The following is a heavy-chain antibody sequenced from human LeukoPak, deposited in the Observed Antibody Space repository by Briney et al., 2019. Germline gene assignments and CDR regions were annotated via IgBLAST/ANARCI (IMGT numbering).Heavy chain of an antibody. J-gene: IGHJ4*02. D-gene: IGHD1-14*01. CDR2: TYSGGST. CDR3: ARTTAHASFDY. CDR1: GFTVSSNY. Sequence: GGSLRLSCAASGFTVSSNYMSWVRQAPGKGLEWVSVTYSGGSTYYADSVKGRFTISRDNSKNTLYLQMNSLRAEDTAVYYCARTTAHASFDYWGQGTLVTVSS. V-gene: IGHV3-66*01.